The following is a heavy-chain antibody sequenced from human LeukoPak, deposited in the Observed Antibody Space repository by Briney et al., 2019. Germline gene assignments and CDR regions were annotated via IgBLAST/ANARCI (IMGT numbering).Heavy chain of an antibody. D-gene: IGHD3-22*01. V-gene: IGHV3-9*03. J-gene: IGHJ4*02. Sequence: PGGSLRLSCAASGFTFDDYAMHWVRHAPGKGLEWVSGISWNSGSIGYADSVKGRFTISRDNAKNSLCLQMDSLGAEDMALYYCAKDIGYYYDSSGYYDYWGQGTLVTVSS. CDR1: GFTFDDYA. CDR2: ISWNSGSI. CDR3: AKDIGYYYDSSGYYDY.